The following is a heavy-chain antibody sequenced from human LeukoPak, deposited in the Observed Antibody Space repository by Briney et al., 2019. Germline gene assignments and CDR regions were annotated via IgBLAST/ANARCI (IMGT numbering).Heavy chain of an antibody. Sequence: GGSLRLSCAASGFTFSSYAMHWVRQAPGKGLEWVAVISYDGSNKYYADSVKGRFTISRDNSKNTLYLQMNSLRAEDTAVYYCAGALRPVAGTDYWGQGTLVTVSS. J-gene: IGHJ4*02. CDR2: ISYDGSNK. V-gene: IGHV3-30-3*01. CDR3: AGALRPVAGTDY. CDR1: GFTFSSYA. D-gene: IGHD6-19*01.